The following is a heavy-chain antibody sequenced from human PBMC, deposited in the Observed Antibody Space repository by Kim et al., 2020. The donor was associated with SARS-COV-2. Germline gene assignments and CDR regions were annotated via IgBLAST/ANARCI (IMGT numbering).Heavy chain of an antibody. J-gene: IGHJ4*02. CDR3: ARGLAVAGLFDY. Sequence: SETLSLTCAVYGGSFSGYYWSWIRQHPGKGLEWIGEIKHSGSTNYNPSLKSRVTISVDTSKNQFSLKLSTVTAADTAVYYCARGLAVAGLFDYWGQGTLVTVSA. D-gene: IGHD6-19*01. CDR2: IKHSGST. V-gene: IGHV4-34*01. CDR1: GGSFSGYY.